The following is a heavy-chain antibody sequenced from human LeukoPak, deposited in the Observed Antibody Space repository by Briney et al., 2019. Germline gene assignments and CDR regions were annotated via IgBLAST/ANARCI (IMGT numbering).Heavy chain of an antibody. D-gene: IGHD1-26*01. V-gene: IGHV3-30*18. CDR3: AKDGDTMSGTYYYDMDV. Sequence: PGGSLRLSCAASGFTFSSYGMHWVRQAPGKGLEWVAVISYDGSNKYYADSVMGRFTISRDNSKNTLYLQMNSLRAEDTAVYYCAKDGDTMSGTYYYDMDVWGKGTTVTISS. CDR2: ISYDGSNK. CDR1: GFTFSSYG. J-gene: IGHJ6*03.